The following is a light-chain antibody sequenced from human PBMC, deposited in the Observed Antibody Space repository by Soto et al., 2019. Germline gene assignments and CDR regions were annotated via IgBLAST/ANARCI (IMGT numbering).Light chain of an antibody. Sequence: QSALTQPPSASGSPGQSVTISCTGTSSDVGGYNYVSWYQQNPGQVPKLMIYEVNKRPSGVPDRFSGSKSGNTASLTVSGLQAEDEADYYCTSYAGGNNVFGTGTKVTVL. CDR2: EVN. CDR3: TSYAGGNNV. V-gene: IGLV2-8*01. CDR1: SSDVGGYNY. J-gene: IGLJ1*01.